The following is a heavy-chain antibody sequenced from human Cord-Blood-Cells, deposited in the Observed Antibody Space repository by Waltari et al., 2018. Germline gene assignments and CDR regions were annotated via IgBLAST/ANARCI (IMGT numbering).Heavy chain of an antibody. V-gene: IGHV3-30*18. J-gene: IGHJ4*02. CDR3: AKDHSGGGFDY. Sequence: QVQLVESGGGVVQPGRSLRPSCAASGFTFSSYGMHWVRQAPGKGLEWVAVISYDGSNKYYADSVKGRFTISRDNSKNTLYLQMNSLRAEDTAVYYCAKDHSGGGFDYWGQGTLVTVSS. CDR1: GFTFSSYG. D-gene: IGHD2-15*01. CDR2: ISYDGSNK.